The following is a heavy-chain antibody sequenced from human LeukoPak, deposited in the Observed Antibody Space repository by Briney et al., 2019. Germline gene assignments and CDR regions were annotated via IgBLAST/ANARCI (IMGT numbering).Heavy chain of an antibody. CDR1: GGSISSSNW. V-gene: IGHV4-4*02. D-gene: IGHD6-13*01. CDR3: ASGGIAAAGAEYFHH. J-gene: IGHJ1*01. Sequence: NTSGTLSLTCAVSGGSISSSNWWSWVRLPPGKGLELIGEIYHSGSTNYNPSLKSRVTISVDKSKNQFSLKLSSVTAADTAVYYCASGGIAAAGAEYFHHWGQGTLVTVSS. CDR2: IYHSGST.